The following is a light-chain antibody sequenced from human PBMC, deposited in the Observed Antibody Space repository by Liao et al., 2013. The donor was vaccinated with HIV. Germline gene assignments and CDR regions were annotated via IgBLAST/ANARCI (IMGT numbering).Light chain of an antibody. J-gene: IGLJ3*02. CDR3: QVWDSSTDWV. CDR1: DIGSKS. V-gene: IGLV3-21*04. Sequence: SYVLSQPPSVSVAPGKTAKITCGGDDIGSKSVHWYQQKPGQAPVLVILYDSDRPSGIPERFSGSNSGNTATLTISRVEAGDEADYYCQVWDSSTDWVFGGGTNLAVL. CDR2: YDS.